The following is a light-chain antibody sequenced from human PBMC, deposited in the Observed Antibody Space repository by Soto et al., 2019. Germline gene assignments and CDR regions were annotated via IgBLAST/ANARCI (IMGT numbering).Light chain of an antibody. Sequence: DIQMTQSPSSLSAPVVYRVSLTCRASQSINKYLNWYQQKPAKAPKLLIYAASNLQGGVTSRFSGSGSGTDFTLTISSLQPEDFATYYCQQTYSRVRTFGQGTKVDIK. V-gene: IGKV1-39*01. CDR3: QQTYSRVRT. CDR1: QSINKY. J-gene: IGKJ1*01. CDR2: AAS.